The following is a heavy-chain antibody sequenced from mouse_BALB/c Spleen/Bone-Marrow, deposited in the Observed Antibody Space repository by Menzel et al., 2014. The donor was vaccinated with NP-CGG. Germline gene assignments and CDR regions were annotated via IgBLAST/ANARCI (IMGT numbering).Heavy chain of an antibody. CDR2: ISTYSGNT. CDR1: GYTFTDYA. V-gene: IGHV1-67*01. CDR3: ARGIYYDSTWFAY. D-gene: IGHD2-4*01. Sequence: VQGVESGPELVRPGVSVKISCKGSGYTFTDYAMHCVKQSHAKSLEWIGVISTYSGNTNYNQKFKGKATMTVDKSSSTAYMELARLTSEDSAIYYCARGIYYDSTWFAYWGQGTLVTVSA. J-gene: IGHJ3*01.